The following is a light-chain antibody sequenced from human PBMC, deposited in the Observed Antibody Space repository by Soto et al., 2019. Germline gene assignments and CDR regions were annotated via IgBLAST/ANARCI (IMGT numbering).Light chain of an antibody. V-gene: IGKV3-15*01. CDR2: GAS. J-gene: IGKJ4*01. CDR3: QQYIRWPLT. Sequence: EIVMTQSPATLSVSPGERATLSCRASQSVSSNLAWYQQKPGQAPSLLIYGASTRATGTPARFSGNGSGTEFTLTISSLQSEDFAVYYCQQYIRWPLTFGGGTKVDIK. CDR1: QSVSSN.